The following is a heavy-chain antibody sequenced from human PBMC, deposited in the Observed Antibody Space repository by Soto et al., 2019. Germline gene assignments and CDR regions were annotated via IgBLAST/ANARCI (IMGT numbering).Heavy chain of an antibody. CDR1: GFTFSSYS. J-gene: IGHJ4*02. Sequence: PGGSLRLSCAASGFTFSSYSMNWVRQAPGKGLEWVSYISSSSSTIYYADSVKGRFTISRDNAKNSLYLQMNSLRDEDTAVYYCARESYVWGSYRYGFDYWGQGTLVTVSS. CDR3: ARESYVWGSYRYGFDY. CDR2: ISSSSSTI. V-gene: IGHV3-48*02. D-gene: IGHD3-16*02.